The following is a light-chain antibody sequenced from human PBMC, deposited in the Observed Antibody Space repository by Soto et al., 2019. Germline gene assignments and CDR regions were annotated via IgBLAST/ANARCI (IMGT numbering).Light chain of an antibody. CDR1: SSDVGGYNY. J-gene: IGLJ2*01. CDR2: DVS. CDR3: NSYASSSTP. V-gene: IGLV2-14*03. Sequence: QSVLTQPASVSGSPGQSITISCTGTSSDVGGYNYVSWYQQRPGKAPKLIIYDVSNRPSGVSNRFSGSKSGNTASLTISGLQAEDEADYYCNSYASSSTPFGGGTKLTVL.